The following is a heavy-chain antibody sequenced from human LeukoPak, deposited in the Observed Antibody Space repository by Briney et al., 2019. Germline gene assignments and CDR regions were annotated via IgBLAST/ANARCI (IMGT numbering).Heavy chain of an antibody. Sequence: ASVKVSCKVSGYTLTELSMHWVRQAPGQGLEWMGIINPSGGSTTYAQKFQGRVTMTRDTTTSTVYMELSSLRSEDTAVYYCARGIRIFGVVTDYWGQGTLVTVSS. CDR1: GYTLTELS. V-gene: IGHV1-46*01. CDR3: ARGIRIFGVVTDY. D-gene: IGHD3-3*01. J-gene: IGHJ4*02. CDR2: INPSGGST.